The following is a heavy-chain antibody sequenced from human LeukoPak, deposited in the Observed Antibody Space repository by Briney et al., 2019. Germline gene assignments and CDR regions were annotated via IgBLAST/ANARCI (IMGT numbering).Heavy chain of an antibody. CDR3: AGYTTVTEAFDY. V-gene: IGHV3-33*01. Sequence: GGSLRLSCAASGFAFSSYGMHWVRQAPGKGLEWVAVIWYDGSNKYYADSVKGRFTISRDNSKNTLYLQMNSLRAEDTAVYYCAGYTTVTEAFDYWGQGTLVTVSS. CDR2: IWYDGSNK. CDR1: GFAFSSYG. J-gene: IGHJ4*02. D-gene: IGHD4-17*01.